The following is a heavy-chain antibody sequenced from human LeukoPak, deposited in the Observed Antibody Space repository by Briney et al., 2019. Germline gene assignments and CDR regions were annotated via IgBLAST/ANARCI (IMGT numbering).Heavy chain of an antibody. D-gene: IGHD3-10*01. Sequence: PGGSLRLSCEASGFTFSSYAMAWVRQAPGKGLEWVSSITIGGGRTYYADSVKGRFTISRDNSKNTLYLQMNSLRADDTAVYYCARGRSGSHHFDSWGQGTLVTVPS. CDR1: GFTFSSYA. J-gene: IGHJ4*02. V-gene: IGHV3-23*01. CDR3: ARGRSGSHHFDS. CDR2: ITIGGGRT.